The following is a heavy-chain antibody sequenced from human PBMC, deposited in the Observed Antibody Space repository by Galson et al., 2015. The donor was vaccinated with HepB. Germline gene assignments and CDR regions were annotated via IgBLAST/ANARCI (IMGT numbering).Heavy chain of an antibody. Sequence: SLRLSCAASGFTVSRHYMSWVRQAPGKGLEWVSVTYSGGSTYYADSVKGRFTISRDNSKNTLDLQMNSLRAEDTAVYYCARAGIVGAPFDYWGQGTLVTVSS. D-gene: IGHD1-26*01. V-gene: IGHV3-53*01. CDR3: ARAGIVGAPFDY. CDR1: GFTVSRHY. J-gene: IGHJ4*02. CDR2: TYSGGST.